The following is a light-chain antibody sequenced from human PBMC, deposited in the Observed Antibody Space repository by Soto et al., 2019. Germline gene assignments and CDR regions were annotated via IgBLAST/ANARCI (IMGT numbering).Light chain of an antibody. V-gene: IGKV1-5*03. CDR1: QSISSW. CDR2: KSS. CDR3: QQYNSYPWS. Sequence: DTQMTQSPSTLSASVGDRVTITCRASQSISSWLAWYQQKPGKAPNLLIFKSSSLESGVPSSFSGSGSGTEFTLTISSLQPDDFATYYCQQYNSYPWSFGQGTKVEIK. J-gene: IGKJ1*01.